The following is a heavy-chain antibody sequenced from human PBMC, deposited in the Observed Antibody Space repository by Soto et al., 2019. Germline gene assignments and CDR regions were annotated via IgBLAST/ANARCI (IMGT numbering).Heavy chain of an antibody. D-gene: IGHD3-3*02. V-gene: IGHV4-4*02. CDR1: GDSINSSHW. CDR2: ISHSGST. Sequence: LSLTCVVSGDSINSSHWWNWVRQPPGKGLEWIGQISHSGSTNYNPSLTSRVNKSVDKSKNHFSLNLTSVTAADTAVYYCAARHFWSGTWTDTRLDYWGHGTLVNRLL. CDR3: AARHFWSGTWTDTRLDY. J-gene: IGHJ4*01.